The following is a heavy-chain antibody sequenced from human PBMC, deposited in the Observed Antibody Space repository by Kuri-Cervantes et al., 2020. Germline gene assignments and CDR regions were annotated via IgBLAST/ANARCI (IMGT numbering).Heavy chain of an antibody. CDR1: GGTLSSYA. CDR2: IIPSFGTA. CDR3: ARDSNGPQILEWLPNLFDY. D-gene: IGHD3-3*01. Sequence: SVKMSCKASGGTLSSYAISRVRQAPGQRLEWMGGIIPSFGTANYAEKFQGRVTITTDESTSTAYMELRSLRSDDAAVYYCARDSNGPQILEWLPNLFDYWGQGTLVTVSS. J-gene: IGHJ4*02. V-gene: IGHV1-69*05.